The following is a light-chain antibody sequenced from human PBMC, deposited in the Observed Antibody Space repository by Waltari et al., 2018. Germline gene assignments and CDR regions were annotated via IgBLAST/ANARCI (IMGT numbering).Light chain of an antibody. CDR2: ATS. CDR3: LQSYSYPRT. V-gene: IGKV1-6*02. CDR1: QHIGSD. Sequence: AIQMTQSPSSLSASVGDTVTITCRASQHIGSDLGWYQQKPGKAPKLLISATSNLQSGVPSRFSGSGSHTDFTLAITSLQTEDFATYYCLQSYSYPRTFGQGTKVEIK. J-gene: IGKJ1*01.